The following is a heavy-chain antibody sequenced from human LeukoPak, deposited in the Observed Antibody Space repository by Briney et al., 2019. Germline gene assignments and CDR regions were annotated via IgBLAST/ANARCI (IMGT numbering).Heavy chain of an antibody. D-gene: IGHD3-16*01. J-gene: IGHJ4*02. CDR3: AKGGGGVLAS. CDR2: INSDGSRT. Sequence: GGSLRLSCAASGFTFSDYWMHWVRQAPGKGLVWVSRINSDGSRTSYADSVKGRFTISRDNAKNTLFLQMNILKADDTAVYYCAKGGGGVLASWGQGTLVTVSS. CDR1: GFTFSDYW. V-gene: IGHV3-74*01.